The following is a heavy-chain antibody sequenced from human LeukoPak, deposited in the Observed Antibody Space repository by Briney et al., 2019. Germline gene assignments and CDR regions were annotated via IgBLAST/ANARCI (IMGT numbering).Heavy chain of an antibody. D-gene: IGHD5-12*01. CDR3: ARDYAVATMTFDY. J-gene: IGHJ4*02. CDR1: GYTFTSNY. Sequence: GASVKVSCKASGYTFTSNYIHWVRQAPGQGLEWMGWISAYNGNTNYAQKLQGRVTMTTDTSTSTAYMELRSLRSDDTAVYYCARDYAVATMTFDYWGQGTLVTVSS. CDR2: ISAYNGNT. V-gene: IGHV1-18*04.